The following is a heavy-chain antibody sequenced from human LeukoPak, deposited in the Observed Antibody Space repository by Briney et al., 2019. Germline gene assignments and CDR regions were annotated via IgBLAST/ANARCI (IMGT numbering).Heavy chain of an antibody. D-gene: IGHD2-2*01. CDR3: ARANFLYCSSSTFLFDY. J-gene: IGHJ4*02. V-gene: IGHV1-2*02. CDR2: INPNSGGT. Sequence: VASVKVSCKASGYTFTGYYMHWVRQAPGQGLEWMGWINPNSGGTNYAQKFQGRVTMTRDTSISTAHMEVSRLRSDDTAVYYCARANFLYCSSSTFLFDYWGQGTLVTVSS. CDR1: GYTFTGYY.